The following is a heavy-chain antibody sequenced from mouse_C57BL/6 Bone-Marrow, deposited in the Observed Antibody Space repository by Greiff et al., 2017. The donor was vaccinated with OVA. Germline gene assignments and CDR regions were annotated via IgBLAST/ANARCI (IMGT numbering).Heavy chain of an antibody. V-gene: IGHV5-6*01. CDR1: GFTFSSYG. CDR2: ISSGGSYT. J-gene: IGHJ2*01. CDR3: ARLPYFDY. Sequence: EVNVVESGGDLVKPGGSLKLSCAASGFTFSSYGMSWVRQTPDKRLEWVANISSGGSYTYYPDSVKGRFTISRDNAKNTLYLRMSSRKSEDTAIYYCARLPYFDYWGQGTTLTVSS.